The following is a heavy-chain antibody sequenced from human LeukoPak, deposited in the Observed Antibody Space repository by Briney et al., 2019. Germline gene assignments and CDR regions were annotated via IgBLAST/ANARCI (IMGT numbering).Heavy chain of an antibody. CDR1: GFTFSTYW. V-gene: IGHV3-7*01. Sequence: PGGSLRLSCAASGFTFSTYWMSWVRQAPGKGLEWVAIIKQDGSEKYYVDSVKGRFTISRDDAKTSLYLQMNSLRAEDTAVYYCARGKYDSSGYPLLGFDYWGQGTLVTVSS. J-gene: IGHJ4*02. D-gene: IGHD3-22*01. CDR3: ARGKYDSSGYPLLGFDY. CDR2: IKQDGSEK.